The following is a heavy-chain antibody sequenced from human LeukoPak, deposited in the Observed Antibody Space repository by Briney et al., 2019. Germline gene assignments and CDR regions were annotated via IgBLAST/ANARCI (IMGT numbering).Heavy chain of an antibody. J-gene: IGHJ4*02. CDR3: RGSYSSLSDYDY. CDR2: FDPEDGET. V-gene: IGHV1-24*01. D-gene: IGHD6-6*01. CDR1: GYTLTELS. Sequence: ASVKVSCKVSGYTLTELSMHWVRQAPGKGLEWMGGFDPEDGETIYAQKFQGRVTMTEDTSTDTAYMELSSLRSEDTAVYYCRGSYSSLSDYDYWGQGTLVPVSS.